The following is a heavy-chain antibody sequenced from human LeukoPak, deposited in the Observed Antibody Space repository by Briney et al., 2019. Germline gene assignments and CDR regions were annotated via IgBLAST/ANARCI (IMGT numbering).Heavy chain of an antibody. Sequence: SSETLSLTCTVSGGSISSYYWSWIRQPPGKELEWIGYIYYSGSTNYNPSLKSRVTISVDTSKNQFSLKLSSVTAADTAVYYCARGSSGWYRAPYYYMDVWGKGTTVTVSS. CDR3: ARGSSGWYRAPYYYMDV. D-gene: IGHD6-19*01. V-gene: IGHV4-59*01. CDR1: GGSISSYY. CDR2: IYYSGST. J-gene: IGHJ6*03.